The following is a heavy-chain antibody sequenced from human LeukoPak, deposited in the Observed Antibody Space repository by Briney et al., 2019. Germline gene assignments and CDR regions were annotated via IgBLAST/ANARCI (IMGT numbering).Heavy chain of an antibody. CDR2: INPNSGGT. CDR3: ASNTYDFWSGYYNY. D-gene: IGHD3-3*01. Sequence: ASVKVSCKASGYTFTGYYMHWVRQAPGQGLEWMGRINPNSGGTNYAQKFQGRVTMTRDTSISTAYMELSRLRSDDTAVYNCASNTYDFWSGYYNYWGQGTLVTVSS. J-gene: IGHJ4*02. CDR1: GYTFTGYY. V-gene: IGHV1-2*06.